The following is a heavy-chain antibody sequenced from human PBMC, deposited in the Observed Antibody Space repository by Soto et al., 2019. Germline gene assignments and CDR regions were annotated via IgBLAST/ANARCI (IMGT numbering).Heavy chain of an antibody. CDR3: ARHRNILTGDDSFDS. V-gene: IGHV4-39*01. J-gene: IGHJ3*02. CDR1: GGSIARSGYL. CDR2: IHYDGTT. D-gene: IGHD3-9*01. Sequence: QLQLQESGPGLVKPSETLSLTCSVSGGSIARSGYLWGWIRQPPGMALEWTGSIHYDGTTYYKSSLNSRVTISLDTSKNQFSLKLSSVTAADTAVYYCARHRNILTGDDSFDSWGQGTIVTVSS.